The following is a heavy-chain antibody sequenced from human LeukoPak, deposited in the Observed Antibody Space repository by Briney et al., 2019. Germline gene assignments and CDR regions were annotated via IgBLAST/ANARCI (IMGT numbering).Heavy chain of an antibody. D-gene: IGHD2-15*01. CDR3: ARGSDIGYYFDY. CDR1: GFTFSTYN. Sequence: GGSLRVSCAASGFTFSTYNMFWVRQAPGKGLGWVSSIGSSSSYIYYADSVKGRFTISRDNAKNSLYLQMNSLRADDTAVYYCARGSDIGYYFDYWGQGTLVTVSS. CDR2: IGSSSSYI. V-gene: IGHV3-21*01. J-gene: IGHJ4*02.